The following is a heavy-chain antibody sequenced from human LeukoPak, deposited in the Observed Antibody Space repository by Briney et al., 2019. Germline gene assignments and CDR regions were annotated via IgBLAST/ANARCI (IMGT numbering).Heavy chain of an antibody. Sequence: GGSLRLSCAASGFTFSDYYMSWIRQAPGKGLEWVSYISSSSSYIYYADSVKGRFTISRDNAKNSLYLQMNSLRAEDTAVYYCARAIFGVVIHFDYWGQGTLVTVSS. CDR2: ISSSSSYI. D-gene: IGHD3-3*01. V-gene: IGHV3-11*06. J-gene: IGHJ4*02. CDR3: ARAIFGVVIHFDY. CDR1: GFTFSDYY.